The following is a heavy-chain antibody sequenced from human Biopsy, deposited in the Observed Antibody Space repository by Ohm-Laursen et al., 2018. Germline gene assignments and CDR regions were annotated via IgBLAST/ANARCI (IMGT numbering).Heavy chain of an antibody. CDR1: DDSIRNFY. CDR2: ASYSGYT. J-gene: IGHJ3*01. V-gene: IGHV4-59*08. CDR3: ARLGNFWNAEDGLDL. D-gene: IGHD3-3*01. Sequence: SDTLSLTCTVSDDSIRNFYWTWIRQPPGQGLEWIGHASYSGYTNYNPSLKSRVTISVDTAKIHFSLNLRTVTVADTAVYSCARLGNFWNAEDGLDLWGLGTMVTVSS.